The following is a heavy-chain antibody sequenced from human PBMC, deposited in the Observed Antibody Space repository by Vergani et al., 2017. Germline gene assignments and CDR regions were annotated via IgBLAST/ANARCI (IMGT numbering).Heavy chain of an antibody. CDR2: INPGDSDT. D-gene: IGHD2-15*01. J-gene: IGHJ6*02. CDR1: GYSFTSYW. CDR3: AILGYCSGGSCRDFYGMDV. Sequence: EVQLVQSGAEVKKPGESLKISCKGSGYSFTSYWIGWVRQMPGKGLEWMGSINPGDSDTRYSPSFQGQVTISADKSISPGYLQWSSLKASDTAMYYCAILGYCSGGSCRDFYGMDVWGQGTTVTVSS. V-gene: IGHV5-51*01.